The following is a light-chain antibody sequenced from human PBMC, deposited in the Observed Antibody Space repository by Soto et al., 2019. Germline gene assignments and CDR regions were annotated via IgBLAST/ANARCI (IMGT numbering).Light chain of an antibody. CDR3: SSFSSSNTLYV. J-gene: IGLJ1*01. Sequence: QSALTQPASVSGSPGQSITISCTGTSSDVGGYNYVSWYQQHPGKAPKLIIFEVSDRPSGVSNRFSGSKSGNTASLTISGLQAEDEADYSCSSFSSSNTLYVFGTGTKLTVL. CDR1: SSDVGGYNY. V-gene: IGLV2-14*01. CDR2: EVS.